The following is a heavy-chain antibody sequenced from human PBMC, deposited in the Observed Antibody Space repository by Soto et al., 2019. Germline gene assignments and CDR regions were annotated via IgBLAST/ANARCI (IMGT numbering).Heavy chain of an antibody. D-gene: IGHD6-19*01. J-gene: IGHJ4*02. CDR1: GFTFSSYA. V-gene: IGHV3-30-3*01. Sequence: GESLKISCAASGFTFSSYAMHWVRQAPGKGLEWVAVISYDGSNKYYADSVKGRFTISRDNSKNTLYLQMNSLRAEDTAVYYCARDNQAVAGPYFDYWGQGTLVTVSS. CDR2: ISYDGSNK. CDR3: ARDNQAVAGPYFDY.